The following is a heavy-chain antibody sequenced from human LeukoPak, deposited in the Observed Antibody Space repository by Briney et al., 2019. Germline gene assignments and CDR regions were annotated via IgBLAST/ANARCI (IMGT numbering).Heavy chain of an antibody. J-gene: IGHJ4*02. CDR2: ISSSGSTI. D-gene: IGHD3-22*01. CDR3: ARGTLGYYAVVGHFDY. V-gene: IGHV3-11*01. CDR1: GFTFSDYY. Sequence: GGSRRLSCAASGFTFSDYYMSWIRQAPGKGLEWVSYISSSGSTIYYADSVKGRFTISRDNAKNSLYLQMNSLRAEDTAVYYCARGTLGYYAVVGHFDYWGQGTLVTVSS.